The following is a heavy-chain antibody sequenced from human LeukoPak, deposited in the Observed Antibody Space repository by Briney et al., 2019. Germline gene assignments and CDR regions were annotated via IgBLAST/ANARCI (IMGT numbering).Heavy chain of an antibody. Sequence: SETLSLTCAVYGGSFSGYYWSWIRQPPGKGLEWIGEINHSGSTNYNPSLKSRVTISVDTSKNQFSLRLSSVTAADTAVYYCARARNYYDNSGYYYEGDAFDIWGQGTMVTVSS. D-gene: IGHD3-22*01. CDR2: INHSGST. CDR1: GGSFSGYY. CDR3: ARARNYYDNSGYYYEGDAFDI. V-gene: IGHV4-34*01. J-gene: IGHJ3*02.